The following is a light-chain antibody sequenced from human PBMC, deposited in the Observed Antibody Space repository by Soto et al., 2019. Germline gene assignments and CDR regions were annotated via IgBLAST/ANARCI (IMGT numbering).Light chain of an antibody. CDR3: NSYTNTNTLPV. CDR2: GVT. CDR1: SGDFAGFNY. Sequence: QSALTQPASVSGSPGQSITISCTGASGDFAGFNYVSWYQQHPGKAPQLLIYGVTNRPSGVSNRFSGSKSGNTASLTISGLQADDEGEYYCNSYTNTNTLPVFGTGTKLTVL. J-gene: IGLJ1*01. V-gene: IGLV2-14*03.